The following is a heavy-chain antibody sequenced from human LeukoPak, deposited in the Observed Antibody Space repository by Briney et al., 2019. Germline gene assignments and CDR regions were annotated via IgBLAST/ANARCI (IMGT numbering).Heavy chain of an antibody. J-gene: IGHJ6*04. CDR2: INHSGST. V-gene: IGHV4-34*01. Sequence: PSETLSLTCAVYGGSISGYYWSWIRQPPGKGLEWIGEINHSGSTNYNPSLKSRVTISVDTSKNQFSLKLSSVTAADTAVYYCARRGILTGYSRVDYYYGMDVWGKGTTVTVSS. CDR1: GGSISGYY. D-gene: IGHD3-9*01. CDR3: ARRGILTGYSRVDYYYGMDV.